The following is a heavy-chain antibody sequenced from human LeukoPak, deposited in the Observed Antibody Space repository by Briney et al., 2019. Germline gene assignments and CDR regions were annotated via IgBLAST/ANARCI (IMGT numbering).Heavy chain of an antibody. V-gene: IGHV4-61*01. CDR3: ARAHGVGAFDI. CDR1: GGSISSSSYY. J-gene: IGHJ3*02. CDR2: IYYSGST. D-gene: IGHD4-17*01. Sequence: PSETLSLTCTVSGGSISSSSYYWSWIRQPPGKGLEWIGYIYYSGSTNYNPSLKSRVTISVDTSKNQFSLKLSSVTAADTAVYYCARAHGVGAFDIWGQGTMVTVSS.